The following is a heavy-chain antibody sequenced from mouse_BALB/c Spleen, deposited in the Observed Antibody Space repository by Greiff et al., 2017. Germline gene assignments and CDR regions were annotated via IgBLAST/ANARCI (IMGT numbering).Heavy chain of an antibody. CDR2: ISYDGSN. D-gene: IGHD1-1*01. CDR1: GYSITSGYY. Sequence: EVQLVESGPGLVKPSQSLSLTCSVTGYSITSGYYWNWIRQFPGNKLEWMGYISYDGSNNYNPSLKNRISITRDTSKNQFFLKLNSVTTEDTATYYCARGYYYGSSYGAMDYWGQGTSVTVSS. CDR3: ARGYYYGSSYGAMDY. V-gene: IGHV3-6*02. J-gene: IGHJ4*01.